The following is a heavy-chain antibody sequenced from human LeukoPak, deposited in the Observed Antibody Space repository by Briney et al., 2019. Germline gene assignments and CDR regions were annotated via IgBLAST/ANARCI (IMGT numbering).Heavy chain of an antibody. CDR2: ISGSGDNT. Sequence: GGSLKLSCAASGFSFSSYAMSWVRQDPGKGLEWVSSISGSGDNTYYAESVKGRFTISRDNSKNTLFLQMNSLRAEDTAVFYCAKRSGYTTGWFFDFWGQGTLVTVSS. V-gene: IGHV3-23*01. CDR3: AKRSGYTTGWFFDF. J-gene: IGHJ4*02. CDR1: GFSFSSYA. D-gene: IGHD6-19*01.